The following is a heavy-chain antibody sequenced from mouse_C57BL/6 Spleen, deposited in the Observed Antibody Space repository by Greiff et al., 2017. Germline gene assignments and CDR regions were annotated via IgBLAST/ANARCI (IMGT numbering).Heavy chain of an antibody. D-gene: IGHD3-1*01. J-gene: IGHJ2*01. V-gene: IGHV1-64*01. CDR3: ARSGTGYFDY. CDR2: IHPNSGST. Sequence: QVQLQQPGAELVKPGASVKLSCKASGYTFTSYWMHWVKQRPGQGLEWIGMIHPNSGSTNYNEKFKSKDTLTVDKSSSTAYMQLSSLTSEDSAVYYCARSGTGYFDYWGQGTTLTVSS. CDR1: GYTFTSYW.